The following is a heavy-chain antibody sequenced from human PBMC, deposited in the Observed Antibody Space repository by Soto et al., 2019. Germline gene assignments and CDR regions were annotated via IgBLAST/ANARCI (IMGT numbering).Heavy chain of an antibody. D-gene: IGHD2-21*01. CDR2: MYHSGSP. J-gene: IGHJ5*02. CDR1: GGSISTGDLS. V-gene: IGHV4-31*03. CDR3: ARTRGNVVGLNLEDTYFDP. Sequence: QVQLQASGPGLVKPSQTLSLTCTVSGGSISTGDLSWSWIRQHPGKGLEWIGDMYHSGSPYYNPSLKSRLTISVDPSKSQCSLRLSSVTAAHTAVYYCARTRGNVVGLNLEDTYFDPWGQGTLVIVSS.